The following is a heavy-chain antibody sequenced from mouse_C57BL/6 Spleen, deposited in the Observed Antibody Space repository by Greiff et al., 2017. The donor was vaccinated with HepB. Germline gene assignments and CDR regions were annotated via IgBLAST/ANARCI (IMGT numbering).Heavy chain of an antibody. J-gene: IGHJ4*01. CDR2: INPYNGGT. CDR3: ARGENAMDY. V-gene: IGHV1-19*01. Sequence: EVKLVESGPVLVKPGASVKMSCKASGYTFTDYYMNWVKQSHGKSLEWIGVINPYNGGTSYNQKFKGKATLTVDKSSSTAYMELNSLTSEDSAVYYCARGENAMDYWGQGTSVTVSS. CDR1: GYTFTDYY.